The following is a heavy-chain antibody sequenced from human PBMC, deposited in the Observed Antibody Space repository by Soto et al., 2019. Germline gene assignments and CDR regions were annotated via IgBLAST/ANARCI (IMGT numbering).Heavy chain of an antibody. CDR3: AKTPYISAPGIFDY. Sequence: SCEAAGCTFSSYAVTWMPQSAGKGLKWVSAISGSGGSTYYADSVKGRFTISRDNSKNTLYLQMNSLRAEDTAVYYCAKTPYISAPGIFDYWGQGTLVTVSS. V-gene: IGHV3-23*01. CDR1: GCTFSSYA. J-gene: IGHJ4*02. CDR2: ISGSGGST. D-gene: IGHD6-13*01.